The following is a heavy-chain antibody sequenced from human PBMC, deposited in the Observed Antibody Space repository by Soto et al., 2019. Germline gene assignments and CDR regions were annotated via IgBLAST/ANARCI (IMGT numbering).Heavy chain of an antibody. D-gene: IGHD6-6*01. CDR2: ISYDGSNK. Sequence: GGSLRLSCAASGFTFSSYGMHWVRQAPGKGLEWVAVISYDGSNKYDADSVKGRFTISRDNSKNTLYLQMNSLRAEDTAGYYCAKDRNLAARPGGGGPLDYWGQGTLVTVSS. CDR3: AKDRNLAARPGGGGPLDY. V-gene: IGHV3-30*18. J-gene: IGHJ4*02. CDR1: GFTFSSYG.